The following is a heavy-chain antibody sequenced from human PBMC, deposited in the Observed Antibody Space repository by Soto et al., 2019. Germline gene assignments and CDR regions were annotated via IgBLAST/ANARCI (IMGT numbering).Heavy chain of an antibody. D-gene: IGHD1-1*01. CDR1: GYTFTSYA. J-gene: IGHJ4*02. CDR2: INANSGST. Sequence: ASVKVSCKASGYTFTSYAMHWVRQAPGQRLEWMGWINANSGSTKYAQKFQGWVTMTRDTSISTAYMELSRLRSDDTAVYYCARLTRTTGSHTIWYFDYWGQGTLVTVSS. CDR3: ARLTRTTGSHTIWYFDY. V-gene: IGHV1-2*04.